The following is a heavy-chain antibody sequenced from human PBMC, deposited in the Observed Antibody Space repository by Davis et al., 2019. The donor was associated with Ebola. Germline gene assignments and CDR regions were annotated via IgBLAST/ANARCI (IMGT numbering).Heavy chain of an antibody. Sequence: GESLKISCAASGFTFSSYAMHWVRQAPGKGLEYVSAISSNGGSTYYANSVKGRFTISRDNAKNSLYLQMNSLRAEDTAVYYCARSRKYYYDSSGYPSNWGQGTLVTVSS. J-gene: IGHJ4*02. CDR1: GFTFSSYA. CDR3: ARSRKYYYDSSGYPSN. D-gene: IGHD3-22*01. CDR2: ISSNGGST. V-gene: IGHV3-64*01.